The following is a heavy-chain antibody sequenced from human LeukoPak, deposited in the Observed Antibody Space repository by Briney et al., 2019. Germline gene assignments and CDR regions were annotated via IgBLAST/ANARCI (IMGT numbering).Heavy chain of an antibody. D-gene: IGHD2-2*01. V-gene: IGHV4-59*01. Sequence: SETLSLTCTVSGGSITSYHWSWIRQPPGKGLEWIGYVSYSGSTNYNPSLKSRVTISIDTSRNQFSLKLSSVTAADTAVYYCASGGFCGSTTCYPNWFDPWGQGTLVTVSS. CDR3: ASGGFCGSTTCYPNWFDP. CDR2: VSYSGST. J-gene: IGHJ5*02. CDR1: GGSITSYH.